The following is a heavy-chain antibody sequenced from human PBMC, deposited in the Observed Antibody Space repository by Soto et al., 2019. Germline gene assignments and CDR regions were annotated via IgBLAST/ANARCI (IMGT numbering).Heavy chain of an antibody. Sequence: ASVKVSCKASGYTFTSYAMHWVRQAPGQRLEWMGWINAGNGNTKYSQKFQGRVTITRDTSASTAYMELSSLRSEDTAVYYCASITRIAVAGTPWAFDIWGQGTMVT. CDR3: ASITRIAVAGTPWAFDI. V-gene: IGHV1-3*01. CDR1: GYTFTSYA. J-gene: IGHJ3*02. CDR2: INAGNGNT. D-gene: IGHD6-19*01.